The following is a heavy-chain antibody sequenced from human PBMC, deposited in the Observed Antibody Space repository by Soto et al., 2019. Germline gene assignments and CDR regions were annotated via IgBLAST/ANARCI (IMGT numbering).Heavy chain of an antibody. CDR2: ISGSGTTA. J-gene: IGHJ3*02. Sequence: PGGSLRLSCAASGFIFSSYAMSWVRQAPGKGLEWVSAISGSGTTAHYADSVKGRFTFSRDNSKKTMYLQMNSLRAEDTAVYYCAKTTDGWFSAFEIWGQGTRVTVSS. CDR3: AKTTDGWFSAFEI. V-gene: IGHV3-23*01. D-gene: IGHD6-19*01. CDR1: GFIFSSYA.